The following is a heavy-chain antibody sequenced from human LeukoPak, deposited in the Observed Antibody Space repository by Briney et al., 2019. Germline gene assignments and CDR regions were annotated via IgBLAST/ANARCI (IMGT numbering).Heavy chain of an antibody. CDR1: GFTFSSYA. J-gene: IGHJ5*02. V-gene: IGHV3-30-3*01. Sequence: GGSLRLSCAASGFTFSSYAMHWVRQAPGKGLEWVAVISYDGSNKYYADSVKGRFTISRDNSKNTLYLQMNSLRAEDTAVYYCAKEGSSEDNWFDPWGQGTLVTVSS. CDR2: ISYDGSNK. D-gene: IGHD2-2*01. CDR3: AKEGSSEDNWFDP.